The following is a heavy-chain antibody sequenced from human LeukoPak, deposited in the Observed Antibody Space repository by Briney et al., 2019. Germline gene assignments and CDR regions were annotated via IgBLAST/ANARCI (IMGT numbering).Heavy chain of an antibody. J-gene: IGHJ4*02. CDR3: AGLYGSGSYYGY. V-gene: IGHV4-61*02. D-gene: IGHD3-10*01. Sequence: PAGKGLEWIGRIYTSGSTYYNPSLKSRVTISVDTSKNQFSLKLSSVTAADTAVYYCAGLYGSGSYYGYWGQGTLVTVSS. CDR2: IYTSGST.